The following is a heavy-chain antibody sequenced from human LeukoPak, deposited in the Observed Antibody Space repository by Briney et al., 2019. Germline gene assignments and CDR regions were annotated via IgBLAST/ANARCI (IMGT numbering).Heavy chain of an antibody. D-gene: IGHD3-22*01. CDR2: IYYSGST. J-gene: IGHJ4*02. V-gene: IGHV4-59*01. Sequence: SETLSLTCTVSSDSIRSSYWSWIRQPPGKGLEWIWYIYYSGSTTYNPSPKSRVTTSFDTSKNQFSLRLSSVTAADTAIYYCARVTHLYDHYYFDWWGQGALVTVSS. CDR1: SDSIRSSY. CDR3: ARVTHLYDHYYFDW.